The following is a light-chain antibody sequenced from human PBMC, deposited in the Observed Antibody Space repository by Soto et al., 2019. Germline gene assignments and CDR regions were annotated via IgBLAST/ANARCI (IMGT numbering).Light chain of an antibody. CDR3: QQRQYWPPIT. V-gene: IGKV3-11*01. Sequence: VLTQSPATLSLSPGETATLSCRASQSVTKYVAWFQQKPGQAPRLIMYDTSNRATGIPARFSGSGSGTDFTLTISSLEPEDFAVYYCQQRQYWPPITFGQGTRLEIK. CDR1: QSVTKY. CDR2: DTS. J-gene: IGKJ5*01.